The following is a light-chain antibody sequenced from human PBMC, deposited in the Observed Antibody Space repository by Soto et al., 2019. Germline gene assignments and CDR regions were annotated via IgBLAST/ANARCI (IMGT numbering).Light chain of an antibody. Sequence: QSALTQPASVSGSPGQSITISCTGTSSDVGNYNLVSWYQRHPGKAPKLMIYEGSKRPSGVSNRFSGSKSGNTASLTISGLQAEDEADYYCCSYAGSSTVVFGGGTKLTVL. CDR1: SSDVGNYNL. V-gene: IGLV2-23*01. CDR2: EGS. J-gene: IGLJ2*01. CDR3: CSYAGSSTVV.